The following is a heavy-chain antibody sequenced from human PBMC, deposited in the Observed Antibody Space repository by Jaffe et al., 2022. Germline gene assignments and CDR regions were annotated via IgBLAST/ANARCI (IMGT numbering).Heavy chain of an antibody. CDR2: IRYDGSNK. J-gene: IGHJ3*02. Sequence: QVQLVESGGGVVQPGGSLRLSCAASGFTFSSYGMHWVRQAPGKGLEWVAFIRYDGSNKYYADSVKGRFTISRDNSKNTLYLQMNSLRAEDTAVYYCAKEILWFGELLSFESDAFDIWGQGTMVTVSS. D-gene: IGHD3-10*01. CDR1: GFTFSSYG. V-gene: IGHV3-30*02. CDR3: AKEILWFGELLSFESDAFDI.